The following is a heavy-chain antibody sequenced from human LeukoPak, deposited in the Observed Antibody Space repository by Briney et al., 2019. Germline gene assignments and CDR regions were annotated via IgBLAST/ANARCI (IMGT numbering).Heavy chain of an antibody. CDR2: INPNSGGT. J-gene: IGHJ5*02. D-gene: IGHD2-8*02. V-gene: IGHV1-2*02. CDR3: ARAAVVTGSTETFDP. Sequence: ASVKVSCKASGYTFTDYYMHWVRQAPGQGLEWMGWINPNSGGTNYAQKFQGRVTMSRDTSTSAAYVELSRLRSEDTAVYYCARAAVVTGSTETFDPWGQGTLVTVSS. CDR1: GYTFTDYY.